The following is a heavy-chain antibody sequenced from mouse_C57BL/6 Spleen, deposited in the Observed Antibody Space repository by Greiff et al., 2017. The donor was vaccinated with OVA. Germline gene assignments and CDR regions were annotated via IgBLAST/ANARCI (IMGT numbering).Heavy chain of an antibody. Sequence: EVKLVESGGGLVKPGGSLKLSCAASGFTFSDYGMHWVRQAPEKGLEWVAYISSGSSTIYYADTVKGRFTITRDTAKNTLFLQMTSLRSEDTAMYYCARTREGGYWYFDVWGTGTTVTVSS. D-gene: IGHD1-1*02. CDR1: GFTFSDYG. CDR2: ISSGSSTI. CDR3: ARTREGGYWYFDV. J-gene: IGHJ1*03. V-gene: IGHV5-17*01.